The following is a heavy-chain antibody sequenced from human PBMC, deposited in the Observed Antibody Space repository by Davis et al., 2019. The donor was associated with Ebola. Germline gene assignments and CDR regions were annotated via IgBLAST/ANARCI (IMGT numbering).Heavy chain of an antibody. CDR2: IYSGDSDT. V-gene: IGHV5-51*01. Sequence: GESLKISCQGSGYSFINYWIAWVRQLPGKGPEWMGIIYSGDSDTRYSPSFRGQVTISADKSIKTAFLQWSSLKASDTAMYYCASLRRTITGMDDAFDIWGQGTMVTVSS. J-gene: IGHJ3*02. CDR3: ASLRRTITGMDDAFDI. CDR1: GYSFINYW. D-gene: IGHD2-8*02.